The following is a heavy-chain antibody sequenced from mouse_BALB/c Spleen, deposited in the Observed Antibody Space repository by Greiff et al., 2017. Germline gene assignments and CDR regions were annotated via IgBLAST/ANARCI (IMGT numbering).Heavy chain of an antibody. CDR3: ARKTVRAMDY. CDR2: IYPGDGDT. V-gene: IGHV1-87*01. J-gene: IGHJ4*01. D-gene: IGHD3-2*02. CDR1: GYTFTSYW. Sequence: QVQLQQSGAELARPGASVKLSCKASGYTFTSYWMQWVKQRPGQGLEWIGAIYPGDGDTRYTQKFKGKATLTADKSSSTAYMQLSSLASEDSAVYYCARKTVRAMDYWGQGTSVTVSS.